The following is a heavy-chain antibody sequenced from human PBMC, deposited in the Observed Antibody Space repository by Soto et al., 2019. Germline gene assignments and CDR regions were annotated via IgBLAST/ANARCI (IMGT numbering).Heavy chain of an antibody. Sequence: GGSLRLSCAASGFTFSSYSMNWVRQAPGKGLEWVSSISSGSSYIYYADSVKGRFTISRDNAKNSLYLQMNSLGAEDTALYYCAIYSSFDYWGQGTLVTVS. D-gene: IGHD6-19*01. CDR2: ISSGSSYI. CDR1: GFTFSSYS. J-gene: IGHJ4*02. V-gene: IGHV3-21*01. CDR3: AIYSSFDY.